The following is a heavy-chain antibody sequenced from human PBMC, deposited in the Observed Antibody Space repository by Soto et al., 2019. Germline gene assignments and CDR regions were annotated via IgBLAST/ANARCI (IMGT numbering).Heavy chain of an antibody. Sequence: QVQLQESGPGLVKPSETLSLTCTVSGGSISSYYWSWIRQPPGKGLEWLGYIYYSGSTNYNPSLKSLVTIAVDTSKNQFSVKLSAGTAAGTAVYYCARHLDGGYPGGAFDIWGQGTMVTVAS. D-gene: IGHD4-17*01. CDR2: IYYSGST. CDR3: ARHLDGGYPGGAFDI. J-gene: IGHJ3*02. CDR1: GGSISSYY. V-gene: IGHV4-59*08.